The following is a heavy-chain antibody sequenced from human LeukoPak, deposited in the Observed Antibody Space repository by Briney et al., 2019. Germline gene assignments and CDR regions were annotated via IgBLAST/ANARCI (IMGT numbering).Heavy chain of an antibody. CDR1: GFTVSSNY. V-gene: IGHV3-53*01. CDR2: IYSGGST. CDR3: ARDVIVGATRTRPKPGDY. Sequence: GGSLRLSCAASGFTVSSNYMSWVRQAPGKGLEWVSVIYSGGSTYYADSVKGRFTISRDNSKNTLYLQMNSLRAEDTAVYYCARDVIVGATRTRPKPGDYWGQGTLVTVSS. D-gene: IGHD1-26*01. J-gene: IGHJ4*02.